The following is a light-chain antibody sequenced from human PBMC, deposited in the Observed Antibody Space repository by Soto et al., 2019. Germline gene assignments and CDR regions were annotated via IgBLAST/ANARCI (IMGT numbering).Light chain of an antibody. Sequence: LPQTAFVFWVPGQSLTLSCTGTTSEIWNYNLFSWYQQHPGKAPKLMIYDVSKRPSGVSNRFSGSKSGNTASLTISGLQADDEADYYCCSYAGDSYVFGTGTKVTVL. J-gene: IGLJ1*01. V-gene: IGLV2-23*02. CDR1: TSEIWNYNL. CDR2: DVS. CDR3: CSYAGDSYV.